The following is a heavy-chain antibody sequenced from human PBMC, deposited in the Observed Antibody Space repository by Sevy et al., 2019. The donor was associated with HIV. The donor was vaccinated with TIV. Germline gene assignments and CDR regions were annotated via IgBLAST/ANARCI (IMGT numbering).Heavy chain of an antibody. CDR1: GFSFSSYG. J-gene: IGHJ4*02. CDR3: VKEGGGGGGDH. Sequence: GRSLRLSCAASGFSFSSYGMHWVRQAPGKGLEWMSYIQYDGSNKDYADSVKGRFTISRNNSKNTLYLQMNSLRVEDRAVFYCVKEGGGGGGDHWGQGTLVTVSS. D-gene: IGHD2-15*01. CDR2: IQYDGSNK. V-gene: IGHV3-30*02.